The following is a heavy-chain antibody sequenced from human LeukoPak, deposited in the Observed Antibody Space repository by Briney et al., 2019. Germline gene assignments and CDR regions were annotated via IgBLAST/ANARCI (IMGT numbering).Heavy chain of an antibody. V-gene: IGHV4-59*01. Sequence: SETLSLTCTVSDGSISSYYWSWIRQPPGKGLEWLGYLYYTGTTNYNPSLKSRVTISVDTSKNQFSLKLSSVTAADTAVYYCARYGSSSLRAGYYYYMDVWGKGTTVTVSS. D-gene: IGHD6-6*01. CDR3: ARYGSSSLRAGYYYYMDV. CDR1: DGSISSYY. J-gene: IGHJ6*03. CDR2: LYYTGTT.